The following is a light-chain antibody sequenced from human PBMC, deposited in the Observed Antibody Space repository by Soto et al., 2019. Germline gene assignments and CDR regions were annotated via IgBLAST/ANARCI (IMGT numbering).Light chain of an antibody. J-gene: IGKJ1*01. CDR2: GAS. CDR3: QTYDKAPWT. Sequence: DIQMTQSPSSLSASVGDRVTITCRASQYIHTHLAWYQQKPGNSPKLLVYGASTLHSGVPSRFSASGSGTDFILTISCLQSEDVATYYCQTYDKAPWTFGPGTRV. V-gene: IGKV1-27*01. CDR1: QYIHTH.